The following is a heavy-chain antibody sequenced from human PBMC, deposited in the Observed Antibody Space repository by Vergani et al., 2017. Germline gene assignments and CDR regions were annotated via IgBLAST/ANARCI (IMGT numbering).Heavy chain of an antibody. CDR1: GYTLTELS. J-gene: IGHJ3*02. Sequence: QVQLVQSGAEVKKPGASVKVSCKVSGYTLTELSMHWVRQAPGKGLEWMGGFDPEDGETIYAQKFQGRVTMTEDTSTDTAYMELSSLRSEDTAVYYCATELDTVATILDPRSGAFDIRGQGTRVTVSS. CDR2: FDPEDGET. V-gene: IGHV1-24*01. D-gene: IGHD5-12*01. CDR3: ATELDTVATILDPRSGAFDI.